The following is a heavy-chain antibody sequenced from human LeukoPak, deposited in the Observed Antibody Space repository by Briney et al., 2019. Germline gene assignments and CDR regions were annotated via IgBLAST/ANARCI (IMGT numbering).Heavy chain of an antibody. J-gene: IGHJ5*02. D-gene: IGHD2-2*01. Sequence: SVKVSCKASGYTFTSYDINWVRQATGQGLEWMGGIIPIFGTANYAQKFQGRVTITTDESTSTAYMELSSLRSEDTAVYYCARRVPAASGWFDPWGQGTLVTVSS. V-gene: IGHV1-69*05. CDR3: ARRVPAASGWFDP. CDR2: IIPIFGTA. CDR1: GYTFTSYD.